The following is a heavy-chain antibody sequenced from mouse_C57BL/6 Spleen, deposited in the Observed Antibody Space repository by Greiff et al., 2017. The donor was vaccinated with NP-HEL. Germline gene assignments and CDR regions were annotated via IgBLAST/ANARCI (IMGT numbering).Heavy chain of an antibody. V-gene: IGHV1-50*01. J-gene: IGHJ3*01. CDR1: GYTFTSYW. D-gene: IGHD1-1*01. CDR3: AREGLPNPTTLTRPAWFAY. Sequence: VKLQQPGAELVKPGASVKLSCKASGYTFTSYWMQWVKQRPGQGLEWIGEIDPSDSYTNYNQKFKGKATLTVDTSSSTAYMQLSSLTSEDSAVYYCAREGLPNPTTLTRPAWFAYWGQGTLVTVSA. CDR2: IDPSDSYT.